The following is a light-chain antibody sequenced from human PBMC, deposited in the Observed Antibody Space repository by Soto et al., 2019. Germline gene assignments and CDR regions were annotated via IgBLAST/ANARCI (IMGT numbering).Light chain of an antibody. CDR1: SXNIGAAYD. J-gene: IGLJ1*01. CDR3: NSXAGTDNSV. Sequence: QSVVTQPPSVSGAPGQMVTISCTGNSXNIGAAYDVHWYQQFPGKAPKVLIFGSRVRPSGVPDRFSGSKSGTSASLAIIGLQTEDEDDYSCNSXAGTDNSVFGTGPKATV. V-gene: IGLV1-40*01. CDR2: GSR.